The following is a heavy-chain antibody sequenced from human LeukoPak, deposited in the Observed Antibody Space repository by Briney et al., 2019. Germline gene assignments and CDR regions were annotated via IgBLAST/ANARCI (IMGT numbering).Heavy chain of an antibody. V-gene: IGHV4-4*02. D-gene: IGHD5-12*01. CDR1: GGSISRSNW. CDR3: ARVVPGGYSGYGLDY. J-gene: IGHJ4*02. CDR2: INHSGST. Sequence: PSETLSLTCAVSGGSISRSNWWSWVRQPPGKGLEWIGEINHSGSTNYNPSLKSRVTISVDKSKNQFSLKLSSVTAADTAVYYCARVVPGGYSGYGLDYWGQGTLVTVSS.